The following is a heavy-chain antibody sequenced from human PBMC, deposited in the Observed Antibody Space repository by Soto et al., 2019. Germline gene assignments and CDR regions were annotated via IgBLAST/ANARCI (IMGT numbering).Heavy chain of an antibody. D-gene: IGHD3-22*01. Sequence: PVKVSCKASGGTFSSYAISWVRQAPGQGLEWMGGIIPIFGTANYAQKFQGRVTITADESTSTAYMELSSLRSEDTAVYYCARAKIAGVVVITPGGWFDPWGQGTLVTVSS. CDR2: IIPIFGTA. V-gene: IGHV1-69*13. CDR3: ARAKIAGVVVITPGGWFDP. CDR1: GGTFSSYA. J-gene: IGHJ5*02.